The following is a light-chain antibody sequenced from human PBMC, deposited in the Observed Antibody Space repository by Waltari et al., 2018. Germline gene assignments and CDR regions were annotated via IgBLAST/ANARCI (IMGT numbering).Light chain of an antibody. V-gene: IGKV1-13*02. CDR3: QQYNSLPLT. CDR1: QGISSY. J-gene: IGKJ4*01. CDR2: YAN. Sequence: IQMTQSPSSLSASVGDRVTITCRASQGISSYLNWYQQKPGKAPKLLIYYANSLESGVPSRFSGSGSGTEFTLTISSLQPEDFATYYCQQYNSLPLTFGGGTKVEIK.